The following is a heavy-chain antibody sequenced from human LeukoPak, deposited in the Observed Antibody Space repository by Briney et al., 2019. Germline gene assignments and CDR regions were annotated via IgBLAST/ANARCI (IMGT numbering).Heavy chain of an antibody. V-gene: IGHV4-39*07. D-gene: IGHD2-2*01. CDR3: ARVTLIVVVAWFDP. CDR2: INHSGST. CDR1: GGSISSISYY. Sequence: SETLSLTCTVSGGSISSISYYWGWIRQPPGKGLEWIGEINHSGSTNYNPSLKSRVTMSVDKSKNQFSLKLSSVTAADTAVYYCARVTLIVVVAWFDPWGQGTLVTVSS. J-gene: IGHJ5*02.